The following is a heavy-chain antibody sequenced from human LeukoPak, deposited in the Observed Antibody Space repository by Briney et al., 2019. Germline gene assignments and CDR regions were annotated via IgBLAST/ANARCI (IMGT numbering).Heavy chain of an antibody. V-gene: IGHV4-59*08. D-gene: IGHD5-24*01. Sequence: PSETLSLTCTVSGGSLSSYYWSWIRQPPGKGLECIGYIYNSGSTNYNPSLKSRVSISVDTSKNQFSLKLSSVTAADTAVYYCARSEIDAFDIWGQGTMVTVSS. CDR1: GGSLSSYY. CDR2: IYNSGST. J-gene: IGHJ3*02. CDR3: ARSEIDAFDI.